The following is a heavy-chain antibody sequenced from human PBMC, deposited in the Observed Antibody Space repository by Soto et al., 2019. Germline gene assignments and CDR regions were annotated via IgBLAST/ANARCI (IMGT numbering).Heavy chain of an antibody. CDR1: GFTFSRFA. CDR3: ARVASVISLDS. CDR2: ISAESTHI. V-gene: IGHV3-21*01. Sequence: GGSLRLSCAASGFTFSRFALTWVRQAPGKGLEWVSSISAESTHIYYADSVKGRFTISRDNAENSLYLHMNTLRADDTAVYYCARVASVISLDSWGKGTRVNVS. J-gene: IGHJ4*02. D-gene: IGHD2-21*01.